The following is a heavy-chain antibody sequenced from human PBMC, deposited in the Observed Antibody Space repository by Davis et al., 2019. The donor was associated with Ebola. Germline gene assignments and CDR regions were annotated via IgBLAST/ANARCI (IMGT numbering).Heavy chain of an antibody. CDR3: ANINYDFWSGYHQRAYYFDY. CDR2: FDPEDGET. D-gene: IGHD3-3*01. CDR1: GYTLTELS. Sequence: ASVKVSCKVSGYTLTELSMHWVRQAPGKGLEWMGGFDPEDGETIYAQKFQGRVTMTEDTSTDTAYMELSSLRSEDTAVYYCANINYDFWSGYHQRAYYFDYWGQGTLVTVSS. J-gene: IGHJ4*02. V-gene: IGHV1-24*01.